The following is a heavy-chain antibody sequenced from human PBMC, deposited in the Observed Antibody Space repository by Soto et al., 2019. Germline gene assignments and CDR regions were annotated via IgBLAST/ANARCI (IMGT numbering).Heavy chain of an antibody. D-gene: IGHD6-13*01. CDR1: GGSINNYY. V-gene: IGHV4-59*01. Sequence: QVQLQESGPGLVKPSETLSLTCTVSGGSINNYYWSWIQQPPGKGLEWIGYINYSGSTNYNPSLKSRVTISVDTSKNQFSLKLRSVTAADTAVYYCARIAASGTYWGQGALVTVSS. CDR3: ARIAASGTY. J-gene: IGHJ4*02. CDR2: INYSGST.